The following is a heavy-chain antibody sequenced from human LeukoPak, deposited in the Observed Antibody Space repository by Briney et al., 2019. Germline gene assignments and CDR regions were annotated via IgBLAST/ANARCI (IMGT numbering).Heavy chain of an antibody. J-gene: IGHJ4*02. V-gene: IGHV1-2*02. CDR3: ARDILSRDYYDSSGYLGY. D-gene: IGHD3-22*01. CDR2: INPNSGGT. Sequence: ASVKVSCKASGYTFTGYYMHWVRQAPGQGLEWMGWINPNSGGTNYAQKFQGRVTMTRDTSISTAYMELSRLRSGDTAVYYCARDILSRDYYDSSGYLGYWGQGTLVTVSS. CDR1: GYTFTGYY.